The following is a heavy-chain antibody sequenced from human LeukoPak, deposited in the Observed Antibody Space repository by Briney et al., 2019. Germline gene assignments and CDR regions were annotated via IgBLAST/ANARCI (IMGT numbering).Heavy chain of an antibody. CDR3: ARGPYYYDSSGYYPEYYFDY. CDR1: GYTFTNYY. V-gene: IGHV1-46*01. D-gene: IGHD3-22*01. J-gene: IGHJ4*02. Sequence: ASVKVSCKASGYTFTNYYMHWVRQAPGHELECMGIIKPSAGSTNYAQKFQGRVTMTRDTSTSTVYMELSSLRSEDTAVYYCARGPYYYDSSGYYPEYYFDYWGQGTLVTVSS. CDR2: IKPSAGST.